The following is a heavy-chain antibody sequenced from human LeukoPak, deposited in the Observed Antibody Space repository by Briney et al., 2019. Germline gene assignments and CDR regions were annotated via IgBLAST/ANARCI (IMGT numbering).Heavy chain of an antibody. Sequence: GGSLRLSCAVSGFTVSNNYMSWLRQAPGKGLEWVSVIDGGGSTSYADSVKGRFTISRDNSKNRLYLQMNSLRVDDTGVYYCARDRSDGNYYMVVWGKGTTVIVSS. V-gene: IGHV3-53*01. D-gene: IGHD5-24*01. CDR1: GFTVSNNY. J-gene: IGHJ6*03. CDR3: ARDRSDGNYYMVV. CDR2: IDGGGST.